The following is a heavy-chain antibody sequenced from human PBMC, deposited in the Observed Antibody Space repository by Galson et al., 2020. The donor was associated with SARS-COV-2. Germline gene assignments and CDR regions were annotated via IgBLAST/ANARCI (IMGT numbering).Heavy chain of an antibody. D-gene: IGHD5-18*01. V-gene: IGHV4-31*03. J-gene: IGHJ4*02. CDR1: GGSISRGGYY. CDR3: ARAELLGYKGPLFDS. Sequence: SETLSLTCTVSGGSISRGGYYWSWIRQHPGTGLEWIGYIHYTGSTSYNPSLKSRLSMSVHMSANQFSLRLNSVTAANTAVYYCARAELLGYKGPLFDSWGQGTLVTVSS. CDR2: IHYTGST.